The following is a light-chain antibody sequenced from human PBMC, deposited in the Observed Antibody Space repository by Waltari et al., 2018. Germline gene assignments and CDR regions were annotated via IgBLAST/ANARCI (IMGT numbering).Light chain of an antibody. CDR1: QSLLYSSNNKNY. Sequence: DIVMTQSPDSLTLSLGERATINCWSSQSLLYSSNNKNYLAWYQQKPGQPPKLLIYWASTRESGVPDRFSGSSSGTDFTFTISSLQAEDVAVYYCQQYFSSPLTFGGGTKVEIK. V-gene: IGKV4-1*01. J-gene: IGKJ4*01. CDR3: QQYFSSPLT. CDR2: WAS.